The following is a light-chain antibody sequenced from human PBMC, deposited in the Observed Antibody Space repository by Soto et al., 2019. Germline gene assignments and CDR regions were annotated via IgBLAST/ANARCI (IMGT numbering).Light chain of an antibody. Sequence: ETVLTQSPATLSLSPGERATLSCRASQSIRNNLAWYQHRPGQAPRLLIYDASTRATGIPGRFSGSGSGTDFTLSISYLEPEDFAVYYCQQRDNWPWTFGQGAKGEIK. V-gene: IGKV3-11*01. J-gene: IGKJ1*01. CDR1: QSIRNN. CDR2: DAS. CDR3: QQRDNWPWT.